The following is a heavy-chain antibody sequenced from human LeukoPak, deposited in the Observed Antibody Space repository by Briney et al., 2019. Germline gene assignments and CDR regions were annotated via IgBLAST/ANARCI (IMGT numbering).Heavy chain of an antibody. Sequence: GESLKISCQGSGFSFTNYWIGWVRQMPGKGLEGVGIIYPGDSQTLYRPPFQGRVTISADKSISTAYLQWSSLKASDTAMYYCARRPYDSSGYYYVAFDIWGQGTMVTVSS. J-gene: IGHJ3*02. CDR2: IYPGDSQT. CDR3: ARRPYDSSGYYYVAFDI. D-gene: IGHD3-22*01. V-gene: IGHV5-51*01. CDR1: GFSFTNYW.